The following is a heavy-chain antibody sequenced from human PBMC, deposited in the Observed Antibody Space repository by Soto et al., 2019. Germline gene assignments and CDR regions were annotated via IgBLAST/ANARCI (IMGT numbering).Heavy chain of an antibody. Sequence: EVQLVESGGGLVQPGRSLRLSCAASGFTFDDYAMHWVRQAPGKGLEWVSGISWNSGSIGYADSVKGRFTISRDNAKNSLYLQMNSLRAEDTALYYCAKAAVDYGDSNWFDPWGQGTLVTVSS. D-gene: IGHD4-17*01. CDR3: AKAAVDYGDSNWFDP. J-gene: IGHJ5*02. V-gene: IGHV3-9*01. CDR1: GFTFDDYA. CDR2: ISWNSGSI.